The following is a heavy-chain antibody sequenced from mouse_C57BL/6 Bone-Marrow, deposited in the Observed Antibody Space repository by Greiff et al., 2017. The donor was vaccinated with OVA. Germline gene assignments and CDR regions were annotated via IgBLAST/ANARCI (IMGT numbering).Heavy chain of an antibody. D-gene: IGHD1-3*01. Sequence: VQLQQSGAELVRPGASVKLSCTASGFNIKDDYMHWVKQRPEQGLEWIGWIDPENGDTEYASKFQGKATITADTSSNTAYLQLSSLTSEDTAVYYCTPYKGYFDVWGTGTTVTVSS. J-gene: IGHJ1*03. CDR3: TPYKGYFDV. CDR2: IDPENGDT. V-gene: IGHV14-4*01. CDR1: GFNIKDDY.